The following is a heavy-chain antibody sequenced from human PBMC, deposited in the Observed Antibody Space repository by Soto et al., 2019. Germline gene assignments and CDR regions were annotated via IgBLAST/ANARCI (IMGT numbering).Heavy chain of an antibody. Sequence: GESLKISCKGSGYSFTSYWIGWVRQMPGKGLEWMGIIYPGDSDTRYSPSFQGQVTISADKSISTAYLQWSSLKASDTAMYYCERGHITKHWDYYGMDVWGQGTTLTVS. J-gene: IGHJ6*02. CDR2: IYPGDSDT. D-gene: IGHD7-27*01. CDR3: ERGHITKHWDYYGMDV. V-gene: IGHV5-51*01. CDR1: GYSFTSYW.